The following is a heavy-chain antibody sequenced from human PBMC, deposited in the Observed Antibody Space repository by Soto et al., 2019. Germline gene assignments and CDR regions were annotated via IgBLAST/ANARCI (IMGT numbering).Heavy chain of an antibody. Sequence: PGGSLRLSXAASGFTFSSYAMSWVCQAPGKGLEWVSAISGSGGSTYYADSVKGRFTISRDNSKNTLYLQMNSLRAEDTAVYYCAKLLDEQERYDFWSGYYLALDYWGQGTLVTVSS. CDR2: ISGSGGST. CDR3: AKLLDEQERYDFWSGYYLALDY. V-gene: IGHV3-23*01. CDR1: GFTFSSYA. D-gene: IGHD3-3*01. J-gene: IGHJ4*02.